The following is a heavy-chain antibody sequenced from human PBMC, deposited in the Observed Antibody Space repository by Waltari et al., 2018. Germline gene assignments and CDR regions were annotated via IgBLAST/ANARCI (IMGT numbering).Heavy chain of an antibody. V-gene: IGHV3-21*01. CDR3: AIYDSSGYYLDFDY. CDR2: ISSSSSYI. D-gene: IGHD3-22*01. J-gene: IGHJ4*02. CDR1: GFTFSSYS. Sequence: EVQLVESGGGLVKPGGSLRLSCAASGFTFSSYSMNWVRQAPGKGLEWVSSISSSSSYIYYADSVKGRCTISRDNAKNSLYLQMNSLRAEDTAVYYCAIYDSSGYYLDFDYWGQGTLVTVSS.